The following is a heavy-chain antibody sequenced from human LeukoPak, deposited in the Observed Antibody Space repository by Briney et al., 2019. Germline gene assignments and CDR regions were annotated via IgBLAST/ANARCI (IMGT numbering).Heavy chain of an antibody. CDR2: FNPDSGGT. CDR1: GYTFTGYY. Sequence: ASVKVSCKASGYTFTGYYLHWVRQAPGQGLEWMGWFNPDSGGTNYAQKFQGRVTMTRDTSISTAYMELSRLRSDDTAVYYCARVDDRGHYYDSSGPRKLFDYWGQGTLVTVSS. D-gene: IGHD3-22*01. J-gene: IGHJ4*02. CDR3: ARVDDRGHYYDSSGPRKLFDY. V-gene: IGHV1-2*02.